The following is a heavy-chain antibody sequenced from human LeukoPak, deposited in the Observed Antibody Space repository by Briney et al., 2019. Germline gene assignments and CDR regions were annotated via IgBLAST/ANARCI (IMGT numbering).Heavy chain of an antibody. V-gene: IGHV1-8*03. CDR2: MNPNTGNT. D-gene: IGHD7-27*01. CDR3: ARVPTLGIYYYYHYMDV. CDR1: GYTFTSYA. Sequence: ASVKVSCKASGYTFTSYAMNWVRQATGQGLEWMGWMNPNTGNTGYAQKFQGRITITRDTSINTAYMELSSLRSDDTAVYYCARVPTLGIYYYYHYMDVWGKGTTVTVSS. J-gene: IGHJ6*03.